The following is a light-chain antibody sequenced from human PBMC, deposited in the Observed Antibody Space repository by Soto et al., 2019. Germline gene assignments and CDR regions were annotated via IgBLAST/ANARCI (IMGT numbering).Light chain of an antibody. CDR1: QSLLHSNGYNY. CDR3: MQALQTPQFT. V-gene: IGKV2-28*01. J-gene: IGKJ3*01. CDR2: LGS. Sequence: DIVMTQSPLSLPVTPGEPASISCRSSQSLLHSNGYNYLDWYLQKPGQSPQLLIYLGSNRASGVPDRFSGSGSGTDFTLNISRVEAEDVGVYYCMQALQTPQFTFGPGTKVDIK.